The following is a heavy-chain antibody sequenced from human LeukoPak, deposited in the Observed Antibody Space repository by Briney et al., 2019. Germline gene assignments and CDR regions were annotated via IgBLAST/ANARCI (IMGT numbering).Heavy chain of an antibody. CDR3: AKRSARPKPFDC. D-gene: IGHD6-25*01. CDR1: GFTFSNYG. V-gene: IGHV3-23*01. CDR2: IDGGGVNT. Sequence: GGSLRLSCAGSGFTFSNYGMSWVRQAPGKGLEWASAIDGGGVNTLYADSVKGRFTISRDNSKNTVYLQMNSLSAEDTAIYYCAKRSARPKPFDCWGQGTLVTVSS. J-gene: IGHJ4*02.